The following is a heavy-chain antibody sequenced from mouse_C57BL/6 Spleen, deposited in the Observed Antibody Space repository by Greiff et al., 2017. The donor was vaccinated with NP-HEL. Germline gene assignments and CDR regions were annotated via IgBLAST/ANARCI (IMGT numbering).Heavy chain of an antibody. CDR3: ARYYYGSSWYFDV. J-gene: IGHJ1*03. D-gene: IGHD1-1*01. V-gene: IGHV1-61*01. Sequence: QVQLQQPGAELVRPGSSVKLSCKASGYTFTSYWMDWVKQRPGQGLEWIGNIYPSDSETHYNQKFKDKATLTVDKSSSTAYMQLSSLTSEDSAVYYCARYYYGSSWYFDVGGTGTTVTVSS. CDR2: IYPSDSET. CDR1: GYTFTSYW.